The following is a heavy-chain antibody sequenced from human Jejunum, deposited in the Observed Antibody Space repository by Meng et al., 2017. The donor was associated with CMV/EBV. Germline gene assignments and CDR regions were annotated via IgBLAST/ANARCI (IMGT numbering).Heavy chain of an antibody. Sequence: TFSSYWMSWVSQAAGKGLEWVAKIKQDGSEKYYVDSVKGRFTISRDNAKNSLYLQMNSLRAEDTAVYYCAKRGYGDYYYYYGMDVWGQGTTVTVSS. D-gene: IGHD4-17*01. CDR1: TFSSYW. J-gene: IGHJ6*02. V-gene: IGHV3-7*01. CDR3: AKRGYGDYYYYYGMDV. CDR2: IKQDGSEK.